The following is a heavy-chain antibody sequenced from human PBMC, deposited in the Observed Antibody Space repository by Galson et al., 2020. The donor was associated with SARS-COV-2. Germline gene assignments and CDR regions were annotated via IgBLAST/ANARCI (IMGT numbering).Heavy chain of an antibody. Sequence: ASVKVSCKASGYTFTGYYMHWVRQAPGQGLEWMGWINPNSGGTNYAQKFQGWVTMTRDTSISTAYMELSRLRSDDTAVYYCARFKVYYGSGSYYRPVYYYYGMGVWGQGTTVTVSS. J-gene: IGHJ6*02. CDR2: INPNSGGT. D-gene: IGHD3-10*01. CDR1: GYTFTGYY. V-gene: IGHV1-2*04. CDR3: ARFKVYYGSGSYYRPVYYYYGMGV.